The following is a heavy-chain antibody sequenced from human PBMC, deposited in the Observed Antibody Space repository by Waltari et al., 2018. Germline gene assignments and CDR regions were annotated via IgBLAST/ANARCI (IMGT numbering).Heavy chain of an antibody. CDR3: ARGGGGGSYYYGMDV. D-gene: IGHD1-26*01. J-gene: IGHJ6*02. CDR2: IIPILGIA. CDR1: GGTFGSYA. Sequence: QVQLVQSGAEVKKPGSSVKVSCKASGGTFGSYAFRWVRQAPGQGLEWMGRIIPILGIANYAQKFQGRVTITADKSTSTAYMELSSLRSEDTAVYYCARGGGGGSYYYGMDVWGQGTTVTVSS. V-gene: IGHV1-69*04.